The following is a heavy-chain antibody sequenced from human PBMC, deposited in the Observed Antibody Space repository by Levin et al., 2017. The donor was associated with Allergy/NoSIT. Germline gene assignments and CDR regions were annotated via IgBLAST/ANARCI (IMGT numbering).Heavy chain of an antibody. Sequence: RSGGSLRLSCAASGILFSSYDMNWVRQAPGKGLEWVSSISAGGNYIYYADSVKGRFTISRDNAKNSLFLQMNSLRAEDTAVYSCASWAMYHYDRSTFDYIYYAVDVWGQGNTVTAS. V-gene: IGHV3-21*01. D-gene: IGHD3-22*01. CDR3: ASWAMYHYDRSTFDYIYYAVDV. CDR2: ISAGGNYI. CDR1: GILFSSYD. J-gene: IGHJ6*02.